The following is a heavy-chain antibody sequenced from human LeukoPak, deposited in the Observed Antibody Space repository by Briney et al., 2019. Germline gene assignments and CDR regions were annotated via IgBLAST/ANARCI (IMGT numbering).Heavy chain of an antibody. V-gene: IGHV3-23*01. CDR3: GRYYVMDV. J-gene: IGHJ6*02. Sequence: GGSLRLSCAASGFTFTSNAMTWVRQAPGKGLEWVSTISESGGSTYYADSVKGRFTISRDNSKSTLYLQMNSLRAEDTAVYYCGRYYVMDVWGQGTSVTVSS. CDR1: GFTFTSNA. CDR2: ISESGGST.